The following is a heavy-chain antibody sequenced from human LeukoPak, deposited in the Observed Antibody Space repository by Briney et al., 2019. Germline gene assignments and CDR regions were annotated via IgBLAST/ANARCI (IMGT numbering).Heavy chain of an antibody. V-gene: IGHV4-31*03. CDR1: GGSISSGGHY. D-gene: IGHD3-9*01. CDR3: ARFYYYDILTGYYGGDYSDY. Sequence: PSETLSLTCTVSGGSISSGGHYWSWIRQHPGKGLEWIGYIYYSGSTYYNPSLKSRVTISVDTSKNQFSLKLSSVTAADTAVYYCARFYYYDILTGYYGGDYSDYWGQGTLVTVSS. CDR2: IYYSGST. J-gene: IGHJ4*02.